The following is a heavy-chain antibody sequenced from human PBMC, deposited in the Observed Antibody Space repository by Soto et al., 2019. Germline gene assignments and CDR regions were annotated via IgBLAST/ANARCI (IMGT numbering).Heavy chain of an antibody. D-gene: IGHD3-22*01. J-gene: IGHJ6*02. CDR1: GFTFSSYA. Sequence: GGSLRLSCAASGFTFSSYAMSWVRQAPGKGLEWVSAIRGSGDITYYADSVKGRLTISRDNSKNTLYLQMNSLRAEDTSVYYCAKRAYHYDGSAYYPPRGTNYYYYYAMDVWGQGSTVTVAS. CDR3: AKRAYHYDGSAYYPPRGTNYYYYYAMDV. CDR2: IRGSGDIT. V-gene: IGHV3-23*01.